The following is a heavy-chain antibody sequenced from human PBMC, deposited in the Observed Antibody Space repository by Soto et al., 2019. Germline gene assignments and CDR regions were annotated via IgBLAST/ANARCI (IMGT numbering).Heavy chain of an antibody. CDR1: GYTFTSYG. J-gene: IGHJ6*02. CDR2: ISAYNGNT. V-gene: IGHV1-18*04. Sequence: ASVKVSCKASGYTFTSYGISWVRQAPGQGLEWMGWISAYNGNTNYAQKLQGRVTITTDTSTSTAYMELRSLRSDDTAVYYCAREYQQLVQGEYYYYYYGMDVWGQGTTVTVSS. CDR3: AREYQQLVQGEYYYYYYGMDV. D-gene: IGHD6-13*01.